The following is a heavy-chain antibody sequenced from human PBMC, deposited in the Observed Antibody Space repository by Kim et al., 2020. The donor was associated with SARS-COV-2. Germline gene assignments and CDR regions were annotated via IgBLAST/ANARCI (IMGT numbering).Heavy chain of an antibody. CDR3: ASLYYYESSGAT. CDR2: ISGSSNYI. CDR1: GFSLSSYS. D-gene: IGHD3-22*01. Sequence: GGSLRLSCVASGFSLSSYSMNWVRQAPGKGLEWVSSISGSSNYISYADSVKGRFTVSRDNAKNSLYPQMNSLRADDTAVYYCASLYYYESSGATWGQGTLVTVSS. J-gene: IGHJ5*02. V-gene: IGHV3-21*01.